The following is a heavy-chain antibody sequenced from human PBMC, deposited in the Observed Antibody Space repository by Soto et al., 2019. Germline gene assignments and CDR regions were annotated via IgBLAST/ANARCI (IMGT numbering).Heavy chain of an antibody. Sequence: EVQLLESGGGLVQPGGSLRLSCAASGFTFRSCAMGWVRQAPGKGLEWVSDIIDSGASTYYADYVKGRFTISRDNSKSTLYLQMNSLRAEDTALYYCAKGRSYYYYYGVDVWGQGTTVTVSS. CDR3: AKGRSYYYYYGVDV. J-gene: IGHJ6*02. CDR2: IIDSGAST. V-gene: IGHV3-23*01. CDR1: GFTFRSCA.